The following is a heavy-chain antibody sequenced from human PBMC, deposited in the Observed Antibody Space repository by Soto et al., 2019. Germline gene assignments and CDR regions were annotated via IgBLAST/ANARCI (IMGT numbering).Heavy chain of an antibody. CDR2: IIPIFGTT. V-gene: IGHV1-69*13. Sequence: GASVNVSCKASGGTFSSFDISWVRQAPGQGLEWMGGIIPIFGTTNYAQKFQGRVTITADESTSTAYMEVTTLRSEDTAVYYCARDRDNTYDYWGQGTLVTVSS. J-gene: IGHJ4*02. CDR1: GGTFSSFD. D-gene: IGHD1-1*01. CDR3: ARDRDNTYDY.